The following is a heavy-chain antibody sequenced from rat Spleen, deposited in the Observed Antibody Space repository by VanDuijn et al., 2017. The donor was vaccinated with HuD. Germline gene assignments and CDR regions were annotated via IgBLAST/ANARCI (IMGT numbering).Heavy chain of an antibody. D-gene: IGHD1-11*01. CDR2: ISYEGSGT. CDR3: TTANSGGYSELYYFDY. J-gene: IGHJ2*01. Sequence: EVHLVESGGGLVQPGRSMKLPCAASGFTFSDYYMAWVRQAPKKGLEWVASISYEGSGTYYGDSVKGRFTISRDNAKSTLYLQMDSLRSEDTATYYCTTANSGGYSELYYFDYWGQGVMVTVSS. CDR1: GFTFSDYY. V-gene: IGHV5-22*01.